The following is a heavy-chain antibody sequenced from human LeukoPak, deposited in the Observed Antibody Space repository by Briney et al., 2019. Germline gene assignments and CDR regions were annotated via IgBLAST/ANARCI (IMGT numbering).Heavy chain of an antibody. Sequence: SETLSLTCTVSGGSISSSSYYWGWIRQPPGKGLEWIGTIYYSGTTYYNPSLKSRVTISIDTSKNQFSLKLSSVTAADTAVYYCARNFPGVGCSGGSCYDYWGQGTLVTVSS. CDR3: ARNFPGVGCSGGSCYDY. D-gene: IGHD2-15*01. CDR1: GGSISSSSYY. CDR2: IYYSGTT. V-gene: IGHV4-39*07. J-gene: IGHJ4*02.